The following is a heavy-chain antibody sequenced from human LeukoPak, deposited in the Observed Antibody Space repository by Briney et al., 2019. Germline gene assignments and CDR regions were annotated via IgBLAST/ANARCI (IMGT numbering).Heavy chain of an antibody. V-gene: IGHV4-59*12. CDR1: GGSISSYY. D-gene: IGHD7-27*01. CDR2: IYYSGNP. Sequence: SETLSLTCTVSGGSISSYYWSWIRQPPGKGLEWIGYIYYSGNPNYNPSLKSRVTISLDTSKNQFSLELSSVTAADTAVYYCARDNWGYYYFDYWGQGTLVTVSS. CDR3: ARDNWGYYYFDY. J-gene: IGHJ4*02.